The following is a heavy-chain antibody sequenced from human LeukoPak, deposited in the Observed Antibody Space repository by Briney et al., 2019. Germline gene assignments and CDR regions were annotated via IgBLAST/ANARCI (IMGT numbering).Heavy chain of an antibody. V-gene: IGHV4-59*01. CDR2: IYYSGST. Sequence: SETLSLTCTVSGGSISSYYWSWIRQPPGKGLEWIGYIYYSGSTNYNPSLKSRVTISVDTSKNQFSLKLSSVTAADTAVYYCARDYDPLHDYYYMDVWGKGTTVTASS. CDR3: ARDYDPLHDYYYMDV. CDR1: GGSISSYY. D-gene: IGHD5-12*01. J-gene: IGHJ6*03.